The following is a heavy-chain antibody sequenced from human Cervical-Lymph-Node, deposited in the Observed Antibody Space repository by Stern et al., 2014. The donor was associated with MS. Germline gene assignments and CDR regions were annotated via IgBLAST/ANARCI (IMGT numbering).Heavy chain of an antibody. D-gene: IGHD1-7*01. CDR1: GYTFTNYL. CDR3: ASLAGTTRFYYPFDV. Sequence: QVQLVESGAEVKKPGASVKVSCKASGYTFTNYLMHWLRQAPGQRLEWLGWITTGLGKTQYLQNFQGRVTITRDTSASTAYMELSSLRSEDTAVYYCASLAGTTRFYYPFDVWGQGTTVTVSS. J-gene: IGHJ6*02. CDR2: ITTGLGKT. V-gene: IGHV1-3*04.